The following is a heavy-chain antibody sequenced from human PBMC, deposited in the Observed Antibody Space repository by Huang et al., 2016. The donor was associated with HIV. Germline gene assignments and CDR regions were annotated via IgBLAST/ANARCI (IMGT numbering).Heavy chain of an antibody. Sequence: QVQLVQSGAEVKKPGASVKVSCKASGYTFSNYDINWVRQAPGQGLEWMGWMNPNSGNTGYERKFQGRVTMTRSTSISTAYMELSRRRFEDTAVYYCATLPPVNYGRSGGRVRDYWGQGSLVTVSS. CDR1: GYTFSNYD. CDR2: MNPNSGNT. CDR3: ATLPPVNYGRSGGRVRDY. V-gene: IGHV1-8*01. J-gene: IGHJ4*02. D-gene: IGHD2-15*01.